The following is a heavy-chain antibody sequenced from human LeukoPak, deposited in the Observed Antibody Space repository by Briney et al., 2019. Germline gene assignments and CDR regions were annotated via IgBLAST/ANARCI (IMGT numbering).Heavy chain of an antibody. CDR2: FDPEDGET. V-gene: IGHV1-24*01. CDR1: GYTLTELS. Sequence: ASVKASCKVSGYTLTELSMHWVRQAPGKGLEWMGGFDPEDGETIYAQKFQGRVTMTEDTSTDTAYMELSSLRSEDTAVYYCAAGIAATSSIDYWGQGTLVTVSS. CDR3: AAGIAATSSIDY. D-gene: IGHD6-13*01. J-gene: IGHJ4*02.